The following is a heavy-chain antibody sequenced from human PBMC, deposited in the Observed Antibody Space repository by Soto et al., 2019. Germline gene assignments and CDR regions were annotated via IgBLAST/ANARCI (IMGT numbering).Heavy chain of an antibody. Sequence: GSLRLSCAASGFIFSSYAMTWVRQGPGKGLEWVSGISGNGGTTYYADSVKGRFIISRDNSKNTLFLQMNSLRAEDSAIYYCAKRFAYSSGLDGFDIWGQGTMVTV. V-gene: IGHV3-23*01. CDR3: AKRFAYSSGLDGFDI. CDR2: ISGNGGTT. CDR1: GFIFSSYA. D-gene: IGHD6-19*01. J-gene: IGHJ3*02.